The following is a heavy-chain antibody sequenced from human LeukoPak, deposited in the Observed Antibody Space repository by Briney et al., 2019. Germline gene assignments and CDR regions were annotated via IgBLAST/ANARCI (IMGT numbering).Heavy chain of an antibody. Sequence: GESRKFSCKGPGYILTNYWIAWGRQMPGKGLEWMGIINPVNSDITYSTSFRGQAALSVAKSIETAYLRWIRLEASATAIYYCARHDLPVGCTSSSCPYGSWFDPWGRGTQVTVSP. CDR1: GYILTNYW. CDR3: ARHDLPVGCTSSSCPYGSWFDP. V-gene: IGHV5-51*01. J-gene: IGHJ5*02. CDR2: INPVNSDI. D-gene: IGHD2-2*01.